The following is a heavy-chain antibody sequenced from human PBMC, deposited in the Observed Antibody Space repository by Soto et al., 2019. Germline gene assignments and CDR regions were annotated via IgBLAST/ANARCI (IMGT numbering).Heavy chain of an antibody. V-gene: IGHV1-69*08. Sequence: QVQLVQSGAEVKKPGSSVKLSCKASGGPFSSYHISWVRQAPGQGLEWVGRIIPILGRANNAQHFQGRVTITADTSTSSAYMELSSLPSEDTAVYYCAKVAGTTSYNLFGPWGHGTLVTVSS. CDR1: GGPFSSYH. CDR3: AKVAGTTSYNLFGP. CDR2: IIPILGRA. D-gene: IGHD2-2*01. J-gene: IGHJ5*02.